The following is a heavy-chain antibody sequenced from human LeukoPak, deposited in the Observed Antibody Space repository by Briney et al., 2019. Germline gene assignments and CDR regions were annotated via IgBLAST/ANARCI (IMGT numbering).Heavy chain of an antibody. D-gene: IGHD6-19*01. Sequence: SSETLSLTCTVSGGSVSSDSCFWSWIRQPPGKGLEWIGYVHYSGGTNYNPSLESRVTISADTSKNQFSLKLNSVTAADTAVYYCARAYSSGWYGLIEYFQHWGQGTLVTVSS. CDR2: VHYSGGT. CDR1: GGSVSSDSCF. CDR3: ARAYSSGWYGLIEYFQH. J-gene: IGHJ1*01. V-gene: IGHV4-61*01.